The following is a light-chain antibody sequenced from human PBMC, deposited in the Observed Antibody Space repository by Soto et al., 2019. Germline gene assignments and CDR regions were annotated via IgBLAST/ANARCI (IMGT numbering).Light chain of an antibody. CDR1: ISDVGSYDL. CDR3: SSYTTTSNHV. CDR2: EGN. J-gene: IGLJ1*01. V-gene: IGLV2-14*02. Sequence: QSALTQPASVSGSPGQSITISCTGTISDVGSYDLVSWYQQHPGKAPKLIIYEGNKRPSGVSNRFFGSKSGNTASLAISGRQAEDEADYYCSSYTTTSNHVFGTGTKVTVL.